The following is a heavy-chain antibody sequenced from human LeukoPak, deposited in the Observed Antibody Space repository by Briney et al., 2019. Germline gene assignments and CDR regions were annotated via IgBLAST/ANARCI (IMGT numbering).Heavy chain of an antibody. J-gene: IGHJ4*02. D-gene: IGHD6-19*01. V-gene: IGHV4-59*01. Sequence: SETLSLTCTVSGDSIGRYYWSWIRQPPGKGLEGIGYIYYSGTTNYNPSLKSRVTISVDTSKNQLSLNLTSVTAADTAVYYCARGYRSGYDREGFNYWGQGTLVTVSS. CDR3: ARGYRSGYDREGFNY. CDR1: GDSIGRYY. CDR2: IYYSGTT.